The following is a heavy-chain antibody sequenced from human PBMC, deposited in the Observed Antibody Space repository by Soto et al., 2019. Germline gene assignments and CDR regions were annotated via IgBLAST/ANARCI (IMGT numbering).Heavy chain of an antibody. CDR2: IIPLFRTP. CDR1: GGTFSSSA. Sequence: QAQLVQSGAEMKEPGSSVKVSCKTSGGTFSSSAISWLRQAPGQGLEWMGGIIPLFRTPDYAQKFQGRVTXAXDQXTSTAYMELSSLRSEDTAVYYCARDNDRLQLGGNYYYILDVCGQGTTITVSS. V-gene: IGHV1-69*05. J-gene: IGHJ6*02. D-gene: IGHD4-4*01. CDR3: ARDNDRLQLGGNYYYILDV.